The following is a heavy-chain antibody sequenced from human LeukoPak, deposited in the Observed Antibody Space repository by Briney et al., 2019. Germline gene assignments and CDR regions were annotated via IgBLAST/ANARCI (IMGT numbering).Heavy chain of an antibody. CDR2: IKQDGSQK. D-gene: IGHD3-22*01. CDR1: GFTFGSYW. Sequence: GGSLRLSCAASGFTFGSYWMSWVRQAPGKGLEWVANIKQDGSQKYHVDSLKDRFTISRDNAKNPLYLQMNSLRAEDTAVYYCARSPVRHYETDCWGQGTLVTVSS. CDR3: ARSPVRHYETDC. V-gene: IGHV3-7*05. J-gene: IGHJ4*02.